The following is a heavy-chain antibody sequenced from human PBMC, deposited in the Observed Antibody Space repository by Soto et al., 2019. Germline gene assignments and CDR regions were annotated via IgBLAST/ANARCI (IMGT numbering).Heavy chain of an antibody. D-gene: IGHD3-10*01. CDR3: ARAPRRPGSYADY. J-gene: IGHJ4*02. V-gene: IGHV4-30-4*01. CDR2: ISHSGST. Sequence: QVQLQESGPGLVKPSQTLSLTCTVFGDSINSDDYYWSWIRQPPGKGLEWIGYISHSGSTYYNPSLMSRVTISVTSKNQFSLKVTSVTAADTALYFCARAPRRPGSYADYWGQGTQVTVSS. CDR1: GDSINSDDYY.